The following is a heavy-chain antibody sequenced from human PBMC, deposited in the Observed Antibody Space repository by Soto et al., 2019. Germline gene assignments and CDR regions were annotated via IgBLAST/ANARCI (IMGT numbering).Heavy chain of an antibody. J-gene: IGHJ4*02. Sequence: PGGSLRLSCAASGFTFSDYYMSWIRQAPGKGLEWVSYISSSSSYTNYADSVKGRFTTSRDNANNSLYLQMNSLRAEDTATYYCVRDGLDYYDTERLYFDNWGQGTLVTVSS. CDR1: GFTFSDYY. CDR2: ISSSSSYT. D-gene: IGHD3-22*01. CDR3: VRDGLDYYDTERLYFDN. V-gene: IGHV3-11*05.